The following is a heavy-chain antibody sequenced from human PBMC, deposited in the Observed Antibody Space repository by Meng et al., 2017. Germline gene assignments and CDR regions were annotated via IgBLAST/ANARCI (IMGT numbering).Heavy chain of an antibody. D-gene: IGHD2-2*01. CDR3: AKDRTYCSSTSCYYEGYYFDY. J-gene: IGHJ4*02. CDR2: ISGSGGST. Sequence: GGSLRLSCAASGFTFGSYAMSWVRQAPGKGLEWVSAISGSGGSTYYADSVKGRFTISGDNSKNTLYLQMNSLRAEDTAVYYCAKDRTYCSSTSCYYEGYYFDYWGQGTLVTVSS. V-gene: IGHV3-23*01. CDR1: GFTFGSYA.